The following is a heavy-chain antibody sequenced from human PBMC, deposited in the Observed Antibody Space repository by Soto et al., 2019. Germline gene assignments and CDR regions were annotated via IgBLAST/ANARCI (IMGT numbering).Heavy chain of an antibody. V-gene: IGHV3-48*02. CDR3: ARSVEGHFDY. D-gene: IGHD6-19*01. CDR2: ITSDTKTI. CDR1: GFTFSVYS. J-gene: IGHJ4*02. Sequence: EVQLVESGGDLVQRGGSLRLSCVGSGFTFSVYSMNWVRPAPGKGLEWFSYITSDTKTIKYADSVKGRFTISRDNAKNSVYLQMNSLRDEDTAVYYCARSVEGHFDYWGQGTVVTVSS.